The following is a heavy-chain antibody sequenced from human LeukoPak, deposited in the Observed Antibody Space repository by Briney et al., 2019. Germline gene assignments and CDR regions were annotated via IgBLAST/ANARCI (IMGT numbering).Heavy chain of an antibody. J-gene: IGHJ4*02. CDR1: GFTFSSYW. V-gene: IGHV3-66*02. CDR3: ARLPIY. CDR2: IYSDGST. Sequence: PGGSLRLSCAASGFTFSSYWMSCVRQAPGKGLEWVSVIYSDGSTYNPDSVKGRFTISRDNSKNTLYLQRNSLRAENTAVYYCARLPIYWGQGTLVTV.